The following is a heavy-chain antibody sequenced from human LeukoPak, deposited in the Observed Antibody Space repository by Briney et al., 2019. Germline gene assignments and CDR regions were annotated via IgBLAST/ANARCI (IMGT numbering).Heavy chain of an antibody. CDR3: AREDYSGSYYNWFDP. CDR1: GFSFSNYN. J-gene: IGHJ5*02. CDR2: ISSSSSTI. V-gene: IGHV3-48*01. Sequence: GGSLRLSCAASGFSFSNYNMNWVRQAPGMGLEWLSYISSSSSTIYYADSVKGRFTISRDNAKNSLYLQMNSLRAEDTAVYYCAREDYSGSYYNWFDPWGQGTLVTVSS. D-gene: IGHD1-26*01.